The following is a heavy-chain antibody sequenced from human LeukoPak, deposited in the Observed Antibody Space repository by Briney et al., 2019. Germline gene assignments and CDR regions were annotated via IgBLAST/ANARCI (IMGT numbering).Heavy chain of an antibody. D-gene: IGHD6-13*01. J-gene: IGHJ4*02. CDR1: GFTVNSNY. V-gene: IGHV3-53*01. Sequence: PGGSLRLSCAASGFTVNSNYLSWVRQAPGKGLEWVSTLYNTGNTYYANSVKGRFSISRDNSKNTLFLQMNSLRAEDTAVYYCARLTADGRLYFVDWGPGTLVIVSS. CDR3: ARLTADGRLYFVD. CDR2: LYNTGNT.